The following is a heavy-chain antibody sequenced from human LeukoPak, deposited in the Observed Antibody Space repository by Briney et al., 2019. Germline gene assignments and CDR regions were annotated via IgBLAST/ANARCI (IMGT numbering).Heavy chain of an antibody. J-gene: IGHJ5*02. CDR3: ARDVWFDP. Sequence: PGGSLRLSCAASGFTFSSHEMIWVRQPPGKGLEWVSYISSGGSTIYYADSVKGRFTVSRDNAKNSLYLQMNSLRAEDTALYYCARDVWFDPWGQGTLVTVSS. V-gene: IGHV3-48*03. CDR2: ISSGGSTI. CDR1: GFTFSSHE.